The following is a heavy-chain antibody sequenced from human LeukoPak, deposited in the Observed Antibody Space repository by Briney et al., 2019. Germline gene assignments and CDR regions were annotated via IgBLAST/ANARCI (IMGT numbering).Heavy chain of an antibody. CDR3: ASTLVGDSSGLDY. D-gene: IGHD3-22*01. V-gene: IGHV4-59*12. Sequence: KTSETLSLTCTVSGGSISSYYWSWIRQPPGKGLEWIGYIYYSGSTNYNPSLKSRVTISVDTSKNQFSLKLSSVTAADTAVYYCASTLVGDSSGLDYWGQGTLVTASS. J-gene: IGHJ4*02. CDR1: GGSISSYY. CDR2: IYYSGST.